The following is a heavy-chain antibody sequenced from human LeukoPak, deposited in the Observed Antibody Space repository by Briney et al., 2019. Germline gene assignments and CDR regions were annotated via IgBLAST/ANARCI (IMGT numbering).Heavy chain of an antibody. J-gene: IGHJ5*02. CDR1: GYTFSSYS. CDR2: ISSSNSYI. D-gene: IGHD2-15*01. CDR3: ARDISGGGSPRFDP. Sequence: GGSLRLSCAASGYTFSSYSMNWVRQAPGKGLEWVSSISSSNSYIYYADSVEGRFTIYRDNAKNSLYLQRNSLRAEDTAVYYCARDISGGGSPRFDPWGQGTLVTVSS. V-gene: IGHV3-21*01.